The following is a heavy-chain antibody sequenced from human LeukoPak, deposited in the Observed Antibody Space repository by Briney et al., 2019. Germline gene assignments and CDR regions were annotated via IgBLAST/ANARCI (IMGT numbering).Heavy chain of an antibody. V-gene: IGHV3-30*02. Sequence: QPGGSLLLSCAAAGFTFSSYGMHWGRQAAGKGEEGVAFIRYDGSNKYYADSVKGRFTISRDNSKNTLYLQMNSLRAEDTAVYYCAKDPSFRPGYFDYWGQGTLVTVSS. CDR3: AKDPSFRPGYFDY. CDR1: GFTFSSYG. J-gene: IGHJ4*02. CDR2: IRYDGSNK.